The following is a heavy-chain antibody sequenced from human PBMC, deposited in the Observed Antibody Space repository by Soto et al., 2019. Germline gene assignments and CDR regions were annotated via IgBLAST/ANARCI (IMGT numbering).Heavy chain of an antibody. CDR1: GFIFSSYV. CDR3: AKDRAYSIVGTNTAALDY. V-gene: IGHV3-23*01. J-gene: IGHJ4*02. D-gene: IGHD1-26*01. CDR2: ISGSGDGT. Sequence: LRLSCAASGFIFSSYVMSWVRQAPGKGQEWVSAISGSGDGTFYAGSVMGRFTISRDNNKKTLYLQMNSLRAEDTAVYYCAKDRAYSIVGTNTAALDYWGQGTLVTVSS.